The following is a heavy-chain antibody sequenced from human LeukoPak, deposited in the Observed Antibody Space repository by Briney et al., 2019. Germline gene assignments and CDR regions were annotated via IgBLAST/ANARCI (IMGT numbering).Heavy chain of an antibody. Sequence: GGSLRLSCAASGFTFSSYAMSWVRQAPGKGLEWVSAISGSGGSTYYADSVKGRFTISRDNSKNTLYLQMNSLRAEGTAVYYCAKDFSSGWYGAFDYWGQGTLVTVSS. CDR2: ISGSGGST. D-gene: IGHD6-19*01. CDR1: GFTFSSYA. CDR3: AKDFSSGWYGAFDY. J-gene: IGHJ4*02. V-gene: IGHV3-23*01.